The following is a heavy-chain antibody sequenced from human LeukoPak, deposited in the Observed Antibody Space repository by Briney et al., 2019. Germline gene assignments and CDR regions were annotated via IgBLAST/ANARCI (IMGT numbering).Heavy chain of an antibody. J-gene: IGHJ4*02. D-gene: IGHD2-21*02. CDR3: ATRDGCGGGDCYDEYYFDY. Sequence: ASVKVSCKASGYTFTSYGISWVRQAPGQGLEWMGWISAYNGNTNYAQKLQGRVTMTTYTPTSTAYMELRSLRSDDTAVYYCATRDGCGGGDCYDEYYFDYWGQGTLVTVSS. CDR2: ISAYNGNT. V-gene: IGHV1-18*01. CDR1: GYTFTSYG.